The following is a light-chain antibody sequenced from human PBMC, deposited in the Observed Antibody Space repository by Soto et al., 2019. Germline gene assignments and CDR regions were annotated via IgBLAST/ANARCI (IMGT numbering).Light chain of an antibody. Sequence: NQMTQSPSSVSASVGDRITITCRASQDIGGRLAWFQQKPGKAPQYLIQAASILQSGVPSRFSGSGSGTEFTHTIRIRQPESLASYLCLQLLPFSLTCRRGTKVEIK. CDR3: LQLLPFSLT. CDR2: AAS. J-gene: IGKJ4*02. V-gene: IGKV1-12*01. CDR1: QDIGGR.